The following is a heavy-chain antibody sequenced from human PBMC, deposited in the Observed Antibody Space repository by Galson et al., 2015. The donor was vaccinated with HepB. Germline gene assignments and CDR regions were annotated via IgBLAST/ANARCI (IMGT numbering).Heavy chain of an antibody. CDR1: GFTFSSYA. V-gene: IGHV3-23*01. CDR3: AKANWHDDRFDY. CDR2: ITSSGGNT. D-gene: IGHD1-1*01. Sequence: SLRLSCAASGFTFSSYAMSWVRQAPGKGLEWVSTITSSGGNTYYADSVKGRFTISRDNSKNTLYLQMNSLRAEDTAVYYCAKANWHDDRFDYWGQGTLVTVSS. J-gene: IGHJ4*02.